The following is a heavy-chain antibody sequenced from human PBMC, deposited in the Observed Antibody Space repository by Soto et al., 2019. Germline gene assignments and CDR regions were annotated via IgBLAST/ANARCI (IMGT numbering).Heavy chain of an antibody. CDR2: INGGNGKT. CDR1: GYTFTSYA. Sequence: ASVKVSCKASGYTFTSYAMHWVRQAPGQRLEWMGWINGGNGKTKYSQKFQGRVTIIGDTSASTAYMELSSLRSEDTAVYYCARDPRDSGYIDFWGRGTLVTVSS. D-gene: IGHD1-26*01. J-gene: IGHJ4*02. V-gene: IGHV1-3*01. CDR3: ARDPRDSGYIDF.